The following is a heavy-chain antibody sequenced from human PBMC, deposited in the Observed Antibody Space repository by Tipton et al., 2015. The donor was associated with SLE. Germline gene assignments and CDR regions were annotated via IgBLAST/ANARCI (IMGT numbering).Heavy chain of an antibody. Sequence: TLSLTCTVSGGSISSYYWSWIRQPPGKGLEWIGYIYYSGSTNYNPSLKSRVTISVDTSKNQFSLKLSSVTAADTAVYYCARDPLLDGRFDPWGQRTLVTVSS. CDR1: GGSISSYY. V-gene: IGHV4-59*01. D-gene: IGHD3-10*01. CDR2: IYYSGST. J-gene: IGHJ5*02. CDR3: ARDPLLDGRFDP.